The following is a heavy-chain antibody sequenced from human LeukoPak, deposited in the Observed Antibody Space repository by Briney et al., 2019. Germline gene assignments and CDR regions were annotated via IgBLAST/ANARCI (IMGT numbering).Heavy chain of an antibody. V-gene: IGHV1-46*01. J-gene: IGHJ4*02. CDR3: AAPGASGFVENFWSGPLDF. D-gene: IGHD3-3*01. Sequence: ASVKVSCRASGYSFTSHYMRWVRQAPGQGLEWVGIINPSAGSTSYPQKFQGRVTMTRDTSTSTVYMELSSLRSEDTAVYYCAAPGASGFVENFWSGPLDFWGQGTLVTVSS. CDR1: GYSFTSHY. CDR2: INPSAGST.